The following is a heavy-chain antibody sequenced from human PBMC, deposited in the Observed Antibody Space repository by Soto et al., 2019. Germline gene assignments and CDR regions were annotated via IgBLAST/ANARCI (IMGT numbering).Heavy chain of an antibody. CDR3: ARSRGTDYDFWSGYPKSNYYYGMDV. CDR2: INPNSGGT. V-gene: IGHV1-2*04. J-gene: IGHJ6*02. D-gene: IGHD3-3*01. Sequence: QVQLVQSGAEVKKPGASVKVSCKASGYTFTGYYMHWVRQAPGQGLEWMGWINPNSGGTNYAQKCQGWVTMTRDTSISTAYMELIRLRADDTAVYYCARSRGTDYDFWSGYPKSNYYYGMDVWGQGTTVTFSS. CDR1: GYTFTGYY.